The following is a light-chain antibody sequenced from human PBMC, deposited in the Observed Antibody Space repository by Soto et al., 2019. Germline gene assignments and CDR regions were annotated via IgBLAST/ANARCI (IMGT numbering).Light chain of an antibody. CDR2: GAS. CDR3: QQYTNWPPYT. V-gene: IGKV3-15*01. J-gene: IGKJ2*01. Sequence: EIVMTQSPATLSVSPGERATLSCRASQSVSTNFAWYQQKPGQSPRLLIYGASTRATGIPARFSGSGSETEFTLTISSLQSEDFAVYYWQQYTNWPPYTFGQGTNLEIK. CDR1: QSVSTN.